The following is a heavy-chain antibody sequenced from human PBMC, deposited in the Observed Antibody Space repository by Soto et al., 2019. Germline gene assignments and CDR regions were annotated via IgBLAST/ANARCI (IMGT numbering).Heavy chain of an antibody. Sequence: PGGSLRLSCAASGFTVSSNYMSWVRQAPGKGLEWVSVIYSGGSTYYADSVRGRFTISRDNSKNTLYLQMKSLRAEDTAVYYCAGDPPATRHGMVVWGQGTTVTVSS. CDR3: AGDPPATRHGMVV. J-gene: IGHJ6*02. CDR1: GFTVSSNY. CDR2: IYSGGST. V-gene: IGHV3-53*01.